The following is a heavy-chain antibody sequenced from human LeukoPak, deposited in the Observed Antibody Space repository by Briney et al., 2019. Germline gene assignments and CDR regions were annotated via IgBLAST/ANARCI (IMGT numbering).Heavy chain of an antibody. CDR2: IYTGGST. CDR1: GFTVSSSY. D-gene: IGHD3-16*01. J-gene: IGHJ5*02. V-gene: IGHV3-66*01. CDR3: VRDSYGTS. Sequence: GGSLRLSCAVSGFTVSSSYMSWVRQAPGKGLGWVSIIYTGGSTYYADSVKGRFTISRDNSKNTLYLQIDSLRDDDTAVYYCVRDSYGTSWGQGTLVTVSS.